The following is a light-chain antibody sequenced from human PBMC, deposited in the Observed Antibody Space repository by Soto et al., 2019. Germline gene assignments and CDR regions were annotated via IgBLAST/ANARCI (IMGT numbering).Light chain of an antibody. V-gene: IGKV1-39*01. CDR3: QQSDSTPYT. CDR2: DAS. Sequence: DIQMTQSPSSLSASVGDRVTITCRASQTISTYLNWYQQKPGKAPRLLIYDASSVLSGVPSRFSGSGSGTDFTLTIASLHPEDFSTYYCQQSDSTPYTFGQGTKVEI. J-gene: IGKJ2*01. CDR1: QTISTY.